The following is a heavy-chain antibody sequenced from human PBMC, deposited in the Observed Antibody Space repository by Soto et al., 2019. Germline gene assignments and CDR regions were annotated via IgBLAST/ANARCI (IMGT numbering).Heavy chain of an antibody. V-gene: IGHV1-46*03. CDR2: INPSGDTT. J-gene: IGHJ6*02. CDR1: GDTFTSYY. Sequence: ASVKVSCKASGDTFTSYYMHWVRQAPGQGLEWMGIINPSGDTTTYAQKFQGRVTMTRDTSTSTVYMELSSLRSEDTAVYYCASRVRFYDSSGLLDFGMDVWGQGTTVTVSS. D-gene: IGHD3-22*01. CDR3: ASRVRFYDSSGLLDFGMDV.